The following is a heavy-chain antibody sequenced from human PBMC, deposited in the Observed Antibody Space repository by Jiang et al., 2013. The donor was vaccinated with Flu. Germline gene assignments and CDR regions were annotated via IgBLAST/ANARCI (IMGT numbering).Heavy chain of an antibody. D-gene: IGHD1-26*01. CDR2: INGDGSDT. Sequence: LVESGGGLVQPGGSLRLSCAASGFTFTTHWMYWVRQAPGKGLVWVSRINGDGSDTMYAESVRGRFTISRDNAKNTLYLQMNSLRAEDSAVYYCTRALWEHLFDYWGQGTLVTVSS. CDR3: TRALWEHLFDY. J-gene: IGHJ4*02. CDR1: GFTFTTHW. V-gene: IGHV3-74*03.